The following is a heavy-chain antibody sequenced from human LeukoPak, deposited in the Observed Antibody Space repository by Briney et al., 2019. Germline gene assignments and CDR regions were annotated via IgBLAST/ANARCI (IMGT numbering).Heavy chain of an antibody. V-gene: IGHV4-59*06. CDR1: GGSISSYY. J-gene: IGHJ6*02. Sequence: PSETLSLTCTVSGGSISSYYWSWIRQHPGKGLEWIGYIYYSGSTYYNPSLKSRVTISVDTSKNQFSLKLSSVTAADTAVYYCARAQFGDYYYGMDVWGQGTTVTVSS. CDR2: IYYSGST. CDR3: ARAQFGDYYYGMDV. D-gene: IGHD3-10*01.